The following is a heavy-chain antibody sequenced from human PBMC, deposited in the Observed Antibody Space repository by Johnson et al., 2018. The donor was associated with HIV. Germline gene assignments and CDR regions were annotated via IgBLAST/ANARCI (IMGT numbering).Heavy chain of an antibody. D-gene: IGHD1-26*01. CDR1: GFTFNSYG. J-gene: IGHJ3*02. V-gene: IGHV3-30*02. CDR2: IRYDGSNK. CDR3: ARDRERGAFDI. Sequence: QVQLVESGGGVVQPGGSLRLSCAASGFTFNSYGMHWVRQAPGKGLEWVAFIRYDGSNKYYVDFVKGRFTISRDNSKNTLYLQMNSLRAEDTAVYYCARDRERGAFDIWGQGTMVTVSS.